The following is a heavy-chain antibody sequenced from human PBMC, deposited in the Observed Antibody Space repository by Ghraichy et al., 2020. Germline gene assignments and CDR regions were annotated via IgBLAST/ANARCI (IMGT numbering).Heavy chain of an antibody. Sequence: SLRLSCGASGFIFSNYGMHWVRQAPGKGLEWVAGIWYDGSNKYYADSVKGRFTISRDNSKNTLYLQMNSLRAEDTAVYYCARDLYGFVGEGNAFDIWGQGTMVTVSS. CDR3: ARDLYGFVGEGNAFDI. CDR2: IWYDGSNK. D-gene: IGHD3-10*01. CDR1: GFIFSNYG. V-gene: IGHV3-33*01. J-gene: IGHJ3*02.